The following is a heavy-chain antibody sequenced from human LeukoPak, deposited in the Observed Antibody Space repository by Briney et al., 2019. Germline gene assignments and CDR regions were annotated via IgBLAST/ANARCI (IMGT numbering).Heavy chain of an antibody. Sequence: SDTLSLTCTVSGDSISGYYWHWIRQPPGKGLEWIAYIFYSGSANYNPSLKSRVTISVDTSKNQFSLKLSSVTAADTAVYYCAREGTLGWMVATGGFDYWGQGTLVTVSS. CDR3: AREGTLGWMVATGGFDY. CDR2: IFYSGSA. D-gene: IGHD5-12*01. J-gene: IGHJ4*02. CDR1: GDSISGYY. V-gene: IGHV4-59*01.